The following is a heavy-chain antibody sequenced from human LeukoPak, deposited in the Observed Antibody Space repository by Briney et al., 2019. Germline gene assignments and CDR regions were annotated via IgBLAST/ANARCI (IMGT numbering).Heavy chain of an antibody. J-gene: IGHJ5*01. CDR2: ISSGGRHT. Sequence: GGSLRLSCAPSGFTISTYSMNWVRQAPGETLEWVSSISSGGRHTYYADSVKGRFTISRDNAKNSLFLHINSLRADDTAVYYCARESFDSWGQGVLVIVSS. CDR3: ARESFDS. V-gene: IGHV3-21*01. CDR1: GFTISTYS.